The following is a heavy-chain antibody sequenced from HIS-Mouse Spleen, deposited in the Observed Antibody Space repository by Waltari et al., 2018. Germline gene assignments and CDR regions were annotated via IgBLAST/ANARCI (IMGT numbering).Heavy chain of an antibody. Sequence: QLQLQESGPGLVKPSETLSLTCTVSGGSISSSSYYWGWIRQPPGKGLEWIGSIYYSGSTYYNPALKSRVTISVDTSKNQFSLKLRSVTAADTAVYYCARGTIAAAGGTWYYYYGMDVWGQGTTVTVSS. CDR1: GGSISSSSYY. V-gene: IGHV4-39*07. J-gene: IGHJ6*02. CDR2: IYYSGST. CDR3: ARGTIAAAGGTWYYYYGMDV. D-gene: IGHD6-13*01.